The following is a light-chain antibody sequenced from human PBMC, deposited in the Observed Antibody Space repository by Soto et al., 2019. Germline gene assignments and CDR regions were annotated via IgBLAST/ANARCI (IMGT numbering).Light chain of an antibody. CDR1: QSVISTY. CDR2: GAS. Sequence: EIVLTQSPGTLSLSPGERATLSCRASQSVISTYLAWYQQKPGQAPRLLIYGASSRATGIPARFSGSGSGTEFTLTINSLQSEDFAVYYCQHRSDWPGFGQGTRLEIK. J-gene: IGKJ5*01. CDR3: QHRSDWPG. V-gene: IGKV3D-20*02.